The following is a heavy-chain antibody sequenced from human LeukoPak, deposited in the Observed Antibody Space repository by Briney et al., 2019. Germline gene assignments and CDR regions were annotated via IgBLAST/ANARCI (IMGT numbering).Heavy chain of an antibody. Sequence: SETLSLTCTVSGGSISSGGYYWSWIRQPPGKGLEWIGYIYHSGSTYYNPSHKSRVTISVDRSKNQFSLKLSSVTAADTAVYYCARDLRTPYYYGSGSQEAFDIWGQGAMVTVSS. CDR3: ARDLRTPYYYGSGSQEAFDI. V-gene: IGHV4-30-2*01. J-gene: IGHJ3*02. D-gene: IGHD3-10*01. CDR2: IYHSGST. CDR1: GGSISSGGYY.